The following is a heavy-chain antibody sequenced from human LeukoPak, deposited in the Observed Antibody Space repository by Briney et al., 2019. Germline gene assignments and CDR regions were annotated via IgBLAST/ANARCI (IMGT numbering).Heavy chain of an antibody. V-gene: IGHV1-69*05. J-gene: IGHJ4*02. CDR1: GGTFSSYA. D-gene: IGHD1-26*01. CDR3: ARRGSYYAFDF. Sequence: SVKVSCKASGGTFSSYAISWVRQAPGQGLEWMGGIIPIFGTANYAQKFQGRVTMTRDTSTSTVYMELSSLRSEDTAVYYCARRGSYYAFDFWGQGTLVTVSS. CDR2: IIPIFGTA.